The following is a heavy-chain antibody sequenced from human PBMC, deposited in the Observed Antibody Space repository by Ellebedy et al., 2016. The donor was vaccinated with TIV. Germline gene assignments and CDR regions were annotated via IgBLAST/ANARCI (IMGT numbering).Heavy chain of an antibody. CDR2: IIGDESAT. J-gene: IGHJ5*02. CDR3: ARGAPYTTWHLDL. V-gene: IGHV3-74*01. D-gene: IGHD1-1*01. Sequence: PGGFLRLSCTASGFTFSAYWMHWVRQVPGKGLVWISRIIGDESATNYADSVKGRFTVSRDNTKKTLYLQMNSLRGDDTALYYCARGAPYTTWHLDLWGQGTLVTVSS. CDR1: GFTFSAYW.